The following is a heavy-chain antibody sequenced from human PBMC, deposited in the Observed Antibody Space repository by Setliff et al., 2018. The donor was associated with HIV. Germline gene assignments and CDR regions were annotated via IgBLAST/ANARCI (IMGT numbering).Heavy chain of an antibody. J-gene: IGHJ6*03. CDR1: GFTFSNHW. Sequence: GGSLRLSCVGSGFTFSNHWMQWVRQAPGKGLVWVSRINYHGSDISYADSVKGRFTISRDNAKNSLYLQMNSLRAEDTAVYYCAGVWEGWFHYYYYYYMDVWGKGTTVTAP. D-gene: IGHD6-19*01. CDR2: INYHGSDI. V-gene: IGHV3-74*01. CDR3: AGVWEGWFHYYYYYYMDV.